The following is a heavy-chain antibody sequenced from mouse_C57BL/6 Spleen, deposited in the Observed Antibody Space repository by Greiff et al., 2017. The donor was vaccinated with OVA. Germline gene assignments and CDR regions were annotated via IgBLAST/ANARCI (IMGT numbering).Heavy chain of an antibody. CDR2: ISDGGSYT. Sequence: EVMLVESGGGLVKPGGSLKLSCAASGFTFSSYAMSWVRQTPEKRLEWVATISDGGSYTYYPDNVKGRFTISRDKAKNNLYLQMSHLKSEDTAMYYCARCYYGSSYYFDYWGQGTTLTVSS. D-gene: IGHD1-1*01. V-gene: IGHV5-4*03. CDR3: ARCYYGSSYYFDY. CDR1: GFTFSSYA. J-gene: IGHJ2*01.